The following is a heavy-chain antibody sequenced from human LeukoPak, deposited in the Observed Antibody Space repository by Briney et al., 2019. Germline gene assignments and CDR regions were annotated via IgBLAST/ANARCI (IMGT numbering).Heavy chain of an antibody. CDR1: GFTFSSYV. Sequence: GGSLRLSCAASGFTFSSYVMSWIRQAPGKGLEWVSVIGTSGGSTIYADSVKGRFTISRDDSKNTLYLQLNSLRAEDTAVYYCARRNNYGGNYWGQGTLVTVSS. CDR3: ARRNNYGGNY. V-gene: IGHV3-23*01. J-gene: IGHJ4*02. CDR2: IGTSGGST. D-gene: IGHD4-11*01.